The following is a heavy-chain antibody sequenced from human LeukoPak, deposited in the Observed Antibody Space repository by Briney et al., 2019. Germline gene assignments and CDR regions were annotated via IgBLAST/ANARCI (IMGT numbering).Heavy chain of an antibody. D-gene: IGHD1-26*01. CDR1: GFTFSSYS. J-gene: IGHJ4*02. CDR3: ARTRAARGALQRELDY. V-gene: IGHV3-21*01. Sequence: GGSLRLSCAASGFTFSSYSMNWVRQAPGKGLEWVSSISSSSSYMYYADSVKGRFTISRDNAKNSLYLQMNSLRAEDTAVYYCARTRAARGALQRELDYWGQGTLVTVSS. CDR2: ISSSSSYM.